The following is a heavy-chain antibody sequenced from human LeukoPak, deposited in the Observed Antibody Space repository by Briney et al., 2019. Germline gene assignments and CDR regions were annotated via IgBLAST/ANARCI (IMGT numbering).Heavy chain of an antibody. CDR2: INAGNGNT. CDR3: ARGGVGYCSSTSCYEAFDY. V-gene: IGHV1-3*01. J-gene: IGHJ4*02. Sequence: ASVKASCKASGYTFTSYAMHWVRQAPGQRLEWMGWINAGNGNTKYSQKFQGRVTITRDTSASTAYMELSSLRSEDTAVYYCARGGVGYCSSTSCYEAFDYWGQGTLVTVSS. CDR1: GYTFTSYA. D-gene: IGHD2-2*01.